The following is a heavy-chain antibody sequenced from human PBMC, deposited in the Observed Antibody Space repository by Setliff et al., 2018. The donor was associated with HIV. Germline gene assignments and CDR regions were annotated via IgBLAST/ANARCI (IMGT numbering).Heavy chain of an antibody. Sequence: SVKVSCKASGGTSSSYAITWVRQAPGQGPEWMGGIIPIYGTPNYAQRFQGSVTITADESTSTAYMDLSSLTSDDTAVYYCATSPRGTYYDILSGRPRGWFDPWGQGTLVTVSS. CDR2: IIPIYGTP. V-gene: IGHV1-69*13. CDR1: GGTSSSYA. CDR3: ATSPRGTYYDILSGRPRGWFDP. D-gene: IGHD3-9*01. J-gene: IGHJ5*02.